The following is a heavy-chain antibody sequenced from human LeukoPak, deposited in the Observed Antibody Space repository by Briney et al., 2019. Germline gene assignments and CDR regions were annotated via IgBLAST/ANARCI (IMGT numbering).Heavy chain of an antibody. CDR3: ARVSFADGGYFDY. D-gene: IGHD2-15*01. Sequence: PGGSLRLSCAASGFTFSNHWMHWVRQAPGKGLVWVSSISRSSDSIYYADSMRGRFTISRDNAKNSVYLQMNSLRAEDTAVYYCARVSFADGGYFDYWGQGTLVTVSS. CDR2: ISRSSDSI. J-gene: IGHJ4*02. CDR1: GFTFSNHW. V-gene: IGHV3-21*01.